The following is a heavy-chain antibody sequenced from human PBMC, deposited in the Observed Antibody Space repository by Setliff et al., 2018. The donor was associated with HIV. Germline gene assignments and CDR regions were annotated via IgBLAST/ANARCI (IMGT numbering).Heavy chain of an antibody. J-gene: IGHJ4*02. CDR1: GFTFSNAW. Sequence: PGGSLRLSCAASGFTFSNAWMSWVRQAPGKGLEWVGRIKSKADGGTTDYAAPVKGRFTISRDDSKNTLYMQMNSLRAEDTAVYYCAKVSPGGPVVRYFDYWGQGTLVTVSS. V-gene: IGHV3-15*01. CDR2: IKSKADGGTT. D-gene: IGHD2-15*01. CDR3: AKVSPGGPVVRYFDY.